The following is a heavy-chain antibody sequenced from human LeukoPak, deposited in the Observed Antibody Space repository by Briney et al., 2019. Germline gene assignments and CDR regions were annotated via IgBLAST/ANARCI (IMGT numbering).Heavy chain of an antibody. Sequence: PGGPLRLSCAASGFTFSSQSMSWVRQAPGKGLEWVPYISSSSATIYYADSVKGRFTISRDNAKNSLYLQMSGLRADDTAVYYCATSSMGDYWGQGTLVTVSS. V-gene: IGHV3-48*01. CDR2: ISSSSATI. D-gene: IGHD3-16*01. J-gene: IGHJ4*02. CDR1: GFTFSSQS. CDR3: ATSSMGDY.